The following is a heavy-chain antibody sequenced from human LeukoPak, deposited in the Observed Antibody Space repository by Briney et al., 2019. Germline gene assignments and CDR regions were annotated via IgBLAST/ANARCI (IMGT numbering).Heavy chain of an antibody. V-gene: IGHV3-33*06. J-gene: IGHJ3*02. CDR2: IWYDGSNK. D-gene: IGHD2-15*01. CDR1: GFTFSSYG. Sequence: GRSLRLSCAASGFTFSSYGTHWVRQAPGKGLEWVAVIWYDGSNKYYADSVKGRFTISRDNSKNTLYLQMNSLRAEDTAVYYCAKGLGGSWWDAFDIWGQGTMVTVSS. CDR3: AKGLGGSWWDAFDI.